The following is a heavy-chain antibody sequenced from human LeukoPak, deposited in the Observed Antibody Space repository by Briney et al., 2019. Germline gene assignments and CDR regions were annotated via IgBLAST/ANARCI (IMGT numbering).Heavy chain of an antibody. D-gene: IGHD2-21*02. Sequence: GGSLRLSCAASGFIFSSYWMTWVRQAPGKGLEWVASIKQDGSEKYYVDSVKGRFTISRDNAKNSLYLQMNSLRAGDTAVFYCARDLVTPIDYWGQGTLVTVSS. J-gene: IGHJ4*02. CDR1: GFIFSSYW. CDR2: IKQDGSEK. CDR3: ARDLVTPIDY. V-gene: IGHV3-7*03.